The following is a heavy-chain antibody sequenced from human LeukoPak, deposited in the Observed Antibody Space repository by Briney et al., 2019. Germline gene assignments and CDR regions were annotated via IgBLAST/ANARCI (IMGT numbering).Heavy chain of an antibody. CDR3: ARLRGGVQLWGD. J-gene: IGHJ4*01. CDR1: SGSFSSSSYF. D-gene: IGHD3-10*01. CDR2: INYSGTT. Sequence: PSETLSLTCSVSSGSFSSSSYFCGWIRQSPGMGLEWIATINYSGTTYYNPSLKRRVTTSVDTSRNQFSLKLTSVTAADTAVYYCARLRGGVQLWGDWGQGALVTVSS. V-gene: IGHV4-39*01.